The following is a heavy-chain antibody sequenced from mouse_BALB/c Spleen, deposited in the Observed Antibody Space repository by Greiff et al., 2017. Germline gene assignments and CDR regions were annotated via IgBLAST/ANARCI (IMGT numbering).Heavy chain of an antibody. Sequence: EVMLVESGGGLVKPGGSLKLSCAASGFAFSSYDMSWVRQTPEKRLEWVAYISSGGGSTYYPDTVKGRFTISRDNAKNTLYLQMSSLKSEDTAMYYCASLYRAYAMDYWGQGTSVTVSS. CDR2: ISSGGGST. CDR3: ASLYRAYAMDY. V-gene: IGHV5-12-1*01. D-gene: IGHD2-14*01. J-gene: IGHJ4*01. CDR1: GFAFSSYD.